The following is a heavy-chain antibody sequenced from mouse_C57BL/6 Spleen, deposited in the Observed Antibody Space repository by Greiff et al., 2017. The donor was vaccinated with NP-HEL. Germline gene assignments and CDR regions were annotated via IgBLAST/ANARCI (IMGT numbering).Heavy chain of an antibody. V-gene: IGHV5-12*01. Sequence: EVKLQESGGGLVQPGGSLKLSCAASGFTFSDYYMYWVRQTPEKRLAWVAYISTGGGSTYYPDNVKGRFTISRDNAKNTLYLQMSRLKSEDTAMYYCSRHHYDGSRGWYFDVWGTGTTVTVSS. CDR1: GFTFSDYY. CDR2: ISTGGGST. CDR3: SRHHYDGSRGWYFDV. D-gene: IGHD1-1*01. J-gene: IGHJ1*03.